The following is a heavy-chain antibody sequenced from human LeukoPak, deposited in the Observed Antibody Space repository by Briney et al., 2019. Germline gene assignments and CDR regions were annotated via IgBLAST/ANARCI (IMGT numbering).Heavy chain of an antibody. J-gene: IGHJ4*02. CDR3: ARVANYDILTGSRFLDY. CDR2: IDPSDSYT. Sequence: GGSLRLSCKGSGYSFTSYWISWVRQMPGKGLEWMGRIDPSDSYTNYSPSFQGHVTISADKSISTAYLQWSSLKASDTVMYYCARVANYDILTGSRFLDYWGQGTLVTVSS. CDR1: GYSFTSYW. D-gene: IGHD3-9*01. V-gene: IGHV5-10-1*01.